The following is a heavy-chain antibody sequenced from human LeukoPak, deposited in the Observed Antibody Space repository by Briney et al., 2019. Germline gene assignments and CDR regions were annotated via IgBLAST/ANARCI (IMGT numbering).Heavy chain of an antibody. CDR3: AKRGAEVGTTIAPGDY. V-gene: IGHV3-23*01. J-gene: IGHJ4*02. D-gene: IGHD1-26*01. Sequence: GGSLRLSCAASGFTFSSYAMSWVRQAPGKGLEWVSAIGGSGGSTYYADSVKGRFTIFRDSSKNTLYLQMNSLRAEDTAVYYCAKRGAEVGTTIAPGDYWGQGSLVTVSS. CDR2: IGGSGGST. CDR1: GFTFSSYA.